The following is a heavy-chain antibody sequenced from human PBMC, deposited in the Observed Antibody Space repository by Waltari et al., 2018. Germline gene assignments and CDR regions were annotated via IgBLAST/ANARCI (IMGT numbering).Heavy chain of an antibody. CDR1: GFTFSSYD. D-gene: IGHD1-26*01. Sequence: EVQLLESGGGLVQPGGSLRLSCAAPGFTFSSYDMSWVRQAPGKGLEWVSNIRASADNTYYADSVKGRFTTSRDNSKNTLYLQMNSLRAEDTAVYFCAIQSLSSGNYEWGQGTLVTVSS. CDR2: IRASADNT. V-gene: IGHV3-23*01. CDR3: AIQSLSSGNYE. J-gene: IGHJ4*02.